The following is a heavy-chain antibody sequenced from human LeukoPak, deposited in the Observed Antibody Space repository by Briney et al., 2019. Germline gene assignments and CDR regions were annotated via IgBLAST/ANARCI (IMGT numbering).Heavy chain of an antibody. CDR3: AAVGGDVRLGELSLSPIDY. J-gene: IGHJ4*02. CDR1: GGTFSSYA. CDR2: IIPIFGTA. V-gene: IGHV1-69*05. D-gene: IGHD3-16*02. Sequence: SSVKVSCKASGGTFSSYAISWVRQAPGQGLEWMGRIIPIFGTANYAQKFQGRVTITTDESTSTAYMELSSLRSEDTAVYYCAAVGGDVRLGELSLSPIDYWGQGTLVTVSS.